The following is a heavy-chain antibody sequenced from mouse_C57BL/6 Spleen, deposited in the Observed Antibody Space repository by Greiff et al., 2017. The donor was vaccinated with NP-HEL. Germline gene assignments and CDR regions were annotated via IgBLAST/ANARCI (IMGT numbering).Heavy chain of an antibody. V-gene: IGHV1-64*01. CDR3: ERDYDYDLYYFDY. Sequence: VQLQQPGAELVKPGASVKLSCKASGYTFTSYWMHWVKQRPGQGLEWIGMIHPNSGSTNYNEKFKSKATLTVDKSSSTAYMQLSRLTSEDSADYYCERDYDYDLYYFDYWGQGTTLTVSS. J-gene: IGHJ2*01. CDR1: GYTFTSYW. CDR2: IHPNSGST. D-gene: IGHD2-4*01.